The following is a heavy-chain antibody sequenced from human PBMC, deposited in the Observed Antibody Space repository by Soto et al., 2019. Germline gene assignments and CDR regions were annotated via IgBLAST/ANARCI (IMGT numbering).Heavy chain of an antibody. CDR2: IVSGSPT. CDR1: GFTVSNNY. Sequence: GGSLRLSCAASGFTVSNNYMSWVRQAPGKGLEWVSVIVSGSPTYYADSVKGRFTISRDNSKNTLYLQMNSLRADDTAVYYCARDMSGGTYNYYYGMDVWGQGTTVTVSS. J-gene: IGHJ6*02. CDR3: ARDMSGGTYNYYYGMDV. D-gene: IGHD1-26*01. V-gene: IGHV3-53*01.